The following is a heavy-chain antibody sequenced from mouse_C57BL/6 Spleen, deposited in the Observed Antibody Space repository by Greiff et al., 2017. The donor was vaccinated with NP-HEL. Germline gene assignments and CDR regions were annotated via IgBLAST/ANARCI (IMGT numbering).Heavy chain of an antibody. CDR2: ISSGGSYT. D-gene: IGHD3-1*01. CDR3: ARQDSAWFAY. V-gene: IGHV5-6*01. J-gene: IGHJ3*01. CDR1: GFTFSSYG. Sequence: EVQLQESGGDLVKPGGSLKLSCAASGFTFSSYGMSWVRQTPDKRLESVATISSGGSYTYYPDSVKGRFTISRDNAKNTLYLQMSSLKSEDTAMYYCARQDSAWFAYWGQGTLVTVSA.